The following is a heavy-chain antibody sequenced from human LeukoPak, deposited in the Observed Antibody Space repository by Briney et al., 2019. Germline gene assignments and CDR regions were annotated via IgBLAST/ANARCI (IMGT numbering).Heavy chain of an antibody. J-gene: IGHJ5*02. CDR1: GFSLSTSGVG. CDR3: AHRQEVLVLRFLEWLSHPRLGWFDP. D-gene: IGHD3-3*01. V-gene: IGHV2-5*01. CDR2: IYWNDDK. Sequence: EYGPTLVNPTQTLTLTCTFSGFSLSTSGVGVGWIRQPPGKALEWLALIYWNDDKRYSPSLKSRLTITKDTSKNQVVLTMTNMDPVDTATYYCAHRQEVLVLRFLEWLSHPRLGWFDPRGQGTLVTVSS.